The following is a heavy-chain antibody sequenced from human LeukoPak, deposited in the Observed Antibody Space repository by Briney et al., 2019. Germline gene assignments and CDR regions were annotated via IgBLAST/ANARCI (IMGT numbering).Heavy chain of an antibody. CDR1: GGTFSSYA. Sequence: ASVKVSRKASGGTFSSYAISWVRQAPGQGLEWMGRIIPIFGTANYAQKFQGRVTITADKSTSTAYMELSSLRSEDTAVYYCARVAQHGTAGVRGVMPYDYWGQGTLVTVSS. D-gene: IGHD3-10*01. CDR2: IIPIFGTA. V-gene: IGHV1-69*06. CDR3: ARVAQHGTAGVRGVMPYDY. J-gene: IGHJ4*02.